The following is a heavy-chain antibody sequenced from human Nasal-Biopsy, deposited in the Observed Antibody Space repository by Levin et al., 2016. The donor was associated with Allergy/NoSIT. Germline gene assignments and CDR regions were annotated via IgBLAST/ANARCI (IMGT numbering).Heavy chain of an antibody. J-gene: IGHJ4*02. CDR2: LNWNGGST. CDR3: ARVRGELTIVRGAVDH. Sequence: GGSLRLSCAASGFTFENYEMSWVRQAPGKGLEWVSTLNWNGGSTNYANSVKGRFTISRDNAKNSLYLQMNSLRAEDTAFYYCARVRGELTIVRGAVDHWGQGTLVTVSS. V-gene: IGHV3-20*04. CDR1: GFTFENYE. D-gene: IGHD3-10*01.